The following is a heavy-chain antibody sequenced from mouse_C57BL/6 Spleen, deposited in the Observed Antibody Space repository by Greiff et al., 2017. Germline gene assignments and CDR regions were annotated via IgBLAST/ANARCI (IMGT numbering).Heavy chain of an antibody. CDR2: IHPNSGST. J-gene: IGHJ3*01. CDR1: GYTFTSYW. Sequence: VKLQQPGAELVKPGASVKLSCKASGYTFTSYWMHWVKQRPGQGLEWIGMIHPNSGSTNYNEKFKSKATLTVDKSSSTAYMQLSNLTSEDSAVYYCARHYDYDWFAYWGQGTLVTVSA. V-gene: IGHV1-64*01. D-gene: IGHD2-4*01. CDR3: ARHYDYDWFAY.